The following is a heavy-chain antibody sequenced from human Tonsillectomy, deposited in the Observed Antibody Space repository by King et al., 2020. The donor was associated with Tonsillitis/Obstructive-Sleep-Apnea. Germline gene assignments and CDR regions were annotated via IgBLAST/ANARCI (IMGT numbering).Heavy chain of an antibody. Sequence: VQLVESGGGLVKPGGSLRLSCAASGLTFSNAWMNWVRQAPGKGLEWVGRIKSKIHGGTTDYAAPVKGRFTITRDDSRDTVYLQMNSLKTEDTAVYYCTQGDGFFFDFWGRGTLVTVSS. CDR2: IKSKIHGGTT. J-gene: IGHJ2*01. CDR1: GLTFSNAW. D-gene: IGHD3-16*01. V-gene: IGHV3-15*07. CDR3: TQGDGFFFDF.